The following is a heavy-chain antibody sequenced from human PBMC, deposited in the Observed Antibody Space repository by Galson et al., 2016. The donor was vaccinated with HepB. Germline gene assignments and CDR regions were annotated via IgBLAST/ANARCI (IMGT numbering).Heavy chain of an antibody. CDR2: ISSSGEHI. D-gene: IGHD2-8*01. J-gene: IGHJ4*02. CDR3: AKVCFIDLDY. V-gene: IGHV3-23*01. CDR1: GFTFRSYA. Sequence: SLRLSCAASGFTFRSYAMSWVRQSPGEGLEWVSSISSSGEHISYADSVKGRFTISRDNSKNTVSLLMSSLRAADTAISYCAKVCFIDLDYWGQGTLVTVSA.